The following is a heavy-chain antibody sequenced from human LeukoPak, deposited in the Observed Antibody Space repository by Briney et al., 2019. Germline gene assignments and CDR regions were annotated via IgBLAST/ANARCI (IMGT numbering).Heavy chain of an antibody. Sequence: GGSLRLSCAASGLTFSSHAMHWVRQAPGKGLEYVSAIVSNGGNTYYADSVRGRFTISRDNSKDTVYLQMGSLRPEDTAVYYCARGGYYAATDIWGQGALVTISS. J-gene: IGHJ4*02. D-gene: IGHD3-3*01. CDR2: IVSNGGNT. CDR3: ARGGYYAATDI. CDR1: GLTFSSHA. V-gene: IGHV3-64*02.